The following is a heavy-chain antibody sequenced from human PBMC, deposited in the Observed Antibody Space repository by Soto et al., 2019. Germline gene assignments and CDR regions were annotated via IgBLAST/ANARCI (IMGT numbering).Heavy chain of an antibody. V-gene: IGHV3-30*18. CDR3: AKERGHYSSSLPFY. CDR2: ISYDGTNK. J-gene: IGHJ4*02. Sequence: QVQLLESGGGVVQPGRSLRLSCAASGSSFSSYGMHWFRQVPGKGLEWVAVISYDGTNKHYADSVKGRFTFSRDNSKNTVYLQRNSLRPEETAVYYFAKERGHYSSSLPFYGAQGPLVTVSS. CDR1: GSSFSSYG. D-gene: IGHD6-13*01.